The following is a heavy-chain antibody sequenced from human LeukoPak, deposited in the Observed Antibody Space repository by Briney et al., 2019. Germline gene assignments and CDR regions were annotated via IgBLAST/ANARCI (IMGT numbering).Heavy chain of an antibody. V-gene: IGHV3-66*01. CDR2: IYSGGST. CDR1: EFSVGSNY. CDR3: VRGDRRDY. Sequence: PGGSLRLSCAASEFSVGSNYMTWVRQAPGKGLEWVSLIYSGGSTYYADSVKGRFTISRDNAKNSLYLQMNSLRAEDTAVYFCVRGDRRDYWGQGTLVSVSS. J-gene: IGHJ4*02. D-gene: IGHD3-22*01.